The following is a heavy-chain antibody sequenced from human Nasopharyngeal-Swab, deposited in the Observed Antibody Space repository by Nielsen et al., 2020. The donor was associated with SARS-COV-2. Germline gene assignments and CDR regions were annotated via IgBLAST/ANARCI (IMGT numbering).Heavy chain of an antibody. J-gene: IGHJ4*02. Sequence: GESLKISCAASGFTFSSFGMHWVRQAPGKGLEWVAFIAHDASNEYYGDSVKGRFTISRDDAMNSLYLQMNSLRAKDTAVYYCATHNDYRFENWGQGTLVSVSS. D-gene: IGHD4-11*01. CDR3: ATHNDYRFEN. CDR2: IAHDASNE. V-gene: IGHV3-30*03. CDR1: GFTFSSFG.